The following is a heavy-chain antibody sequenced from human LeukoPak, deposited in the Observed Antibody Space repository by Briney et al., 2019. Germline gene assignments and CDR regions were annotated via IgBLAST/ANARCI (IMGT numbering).Heavy chain of an antibody. Sequence: PGGSLRLSCAGSTLTFSSYAMSWVRQATGQGLEWVSAISGSGGSTYYADSVKGRITIARDNSKNTLYLQMNRLRAEAQDVYYCAKDGSSGQNWGQGTLVTVSS. J-gene: IGHJ4*02. CDR3: AKDGSSGQN. V-gene: IGHV3-23*01. CDR2: ISGSGGST. D-gene: IGHD3-22*01. CDR1: TLTFSSYA.